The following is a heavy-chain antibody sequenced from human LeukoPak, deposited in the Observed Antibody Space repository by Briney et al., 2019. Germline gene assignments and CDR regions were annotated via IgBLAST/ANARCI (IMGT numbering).Heavy chain of an antibody. Sequence: SETLSLTCTVSGGSISSSRYSWGWIRQPPGKGLEWIGSIYYSGSTYYNPSLKSRVTISVDTSKNQFSLKLSSVTAADTAVYYCASKVTRTVDYWGQGTLVTVSS. D-gene: IGHD3/OR15-3a*01. CDR3: ASKVTRTVDY. V-gene: IGHV4-39*07. CDR2: IYYSGST. CDR1: GGSISSSRYS. J-gene: IGHJ4*02.